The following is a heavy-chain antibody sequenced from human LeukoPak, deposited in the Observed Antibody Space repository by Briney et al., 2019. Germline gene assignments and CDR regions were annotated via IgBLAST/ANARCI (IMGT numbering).Heavy chain of an antibody. CDR2: IKGDGNT. CDR1: GFTFSGSA. Sequence: GGSLKLSCAASGFTFSGSAMHWVRQAPGKGLVWVSRIKGDGNTNYADSVKGRFTISRDNAKNTVSLQMNSLRAEDTGVYYCARAPSEIGGYYPEYFRHWGQGTLVTVSS. D-gene: IGHD3-22*01. V-gene: IGHV3-74*01. CDR3: ARAPSEIGGYYPEYFRH. J-gene: IGHJ1*01.